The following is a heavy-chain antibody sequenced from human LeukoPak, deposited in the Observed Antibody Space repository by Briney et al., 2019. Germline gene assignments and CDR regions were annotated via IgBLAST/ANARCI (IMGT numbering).Heavy chain of an antibody. CDR1: GYSISSGYY. J-gene: IGHJ3*02. CDR2: IYHSGST. V-gene: IGHV4-38-2*02. CDR3: ARAADAFDI. Sequence: PSETLSLTCTVSGYSISSGYYWGWIRQPPGKGLEWIGSIYHSGSTYYNPSLKSRVTISVDTSKNQFSLKLSSVTAADTAVYYCARAADAFDIWGQGTMVTVSS.